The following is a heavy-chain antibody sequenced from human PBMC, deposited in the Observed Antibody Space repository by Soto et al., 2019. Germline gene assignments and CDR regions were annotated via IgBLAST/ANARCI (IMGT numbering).Heavy chain of an antibody. CDR3: AHRLGGSSWNDGFFDF. D-gene: IGHD1-1*01. J-gene: IGHJ4*02. CDR1: GFSLRSSPVG. V-gene: IGHV2-5*02. Sequence: QITLKESGPMLVEPTEALALTCSFSGFSLRSSPVGVGWFRQPPGKALEWLAVIYWDDDKRYNPSLKTRITMTKDTSRNQVALTMPDMEPKDTATYFCAHRLGGSSWNDGFFDFWGQGFPVTVS. CDR2: IYWDDDK.